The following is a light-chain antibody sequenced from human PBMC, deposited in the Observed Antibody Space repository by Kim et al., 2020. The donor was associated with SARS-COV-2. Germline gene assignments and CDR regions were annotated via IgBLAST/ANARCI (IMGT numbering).Light chain of an antibody. Sequence: MTQSPSALSASVGDRASITCRASQSINSKLAWYQQKPGHAPKLLIYGASTRDTGIPSRFSGSGSGTEFTLTVSSLQSEDIAVYYCQQYDDRPRTFGQGTKVDIK. CDR3: QQYDDRPRT. V-gene: IGKV3-15*01. CDR1: QSINSK. CDR2: GAS. J-gene: IGKJ1*01.